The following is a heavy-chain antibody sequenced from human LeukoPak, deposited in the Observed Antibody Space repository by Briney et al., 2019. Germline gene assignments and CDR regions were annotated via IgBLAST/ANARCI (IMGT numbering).Heavy chain of an antibody. CDR3: ARDRILDSSSGTKYYYYYYGMDV. Sequence: GGSLRLSCAASGFTVSSNYMSWVRQAPGKGLEWVSVIYSGGSTYYADSVKGRFTISRDNSKNTLYLQMNSLRAEDTAVYYCARDRILDSSSGTKYYYYYYGMDVWGLGTTVTVSS. V-gene: IGHV3-66*01. CDR2: IYSGGST. CDR1: GFTVSSNY. D-gene: IGHD6-6*01. J-gene: IGHJ6*02.